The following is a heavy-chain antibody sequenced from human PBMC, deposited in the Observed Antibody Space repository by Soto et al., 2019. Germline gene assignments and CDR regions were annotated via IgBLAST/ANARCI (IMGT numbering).Heavy chain of an antibody. Sequence: EGSLSLSCAVSGFTISTYSMNWVRQAPGQGLEWISYIASSGSSAIYYADSAKGRFTISRDNAENSLYLQMRSLREEETAVDHCKTSNGPLVHWGQVTLVTVSS. D-gene: IGHD1-1*01. CDR3: KTSNGPLVH. CDR2: IASSGSSAI. V-gene: IGHV3-48*02. CDR1: GFTISTYS. J-gene: IGHJ4*02.